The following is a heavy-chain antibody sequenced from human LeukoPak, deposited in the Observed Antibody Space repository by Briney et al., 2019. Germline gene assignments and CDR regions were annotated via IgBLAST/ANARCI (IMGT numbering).Heavy chain of an antibody. CDR1: GFTFSDYY. D-gene: IGHD1-26*01. CDR2: ISSSGSTI. J-gene: IGHJ3*02. CDR3: ARDRGGYPGAGQPFDI. Sequence: KAGGSLRLSCAASGFTFSDYYMSWIRQAPGKGLEWVSYISSSGSTIYYADSVKGRFTIARDNAKNSLYLQMNSLRAEDTALYYCARDRGGYPGAGQPFDIWGQGTMVTVSS. V-gene: IGHV3-11*04.